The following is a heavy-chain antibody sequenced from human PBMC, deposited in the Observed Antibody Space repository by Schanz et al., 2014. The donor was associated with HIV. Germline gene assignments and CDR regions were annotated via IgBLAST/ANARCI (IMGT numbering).Heavy chain of an antibody. J-gene: IGHJ6*02. CDR2: ISGSGGST. CDR3: AKGGFYGDYVSYYYGLDV. V-gene: IGHV3-23*04. D-gene: IGHD4-17*01. CDR1: GFTFSRYA. Sequence: VQLVESGGGVVQPGGSLRLSCAASGFTFSRYAMSWVRQAPGKGLEWVSSISGSGGSTYYADSVKGRFTISRGNSKNTLYLQMNSLRAEDTAVYYCAKGGFYGDYVSYYYGLDVWGQGTTVTVSS.